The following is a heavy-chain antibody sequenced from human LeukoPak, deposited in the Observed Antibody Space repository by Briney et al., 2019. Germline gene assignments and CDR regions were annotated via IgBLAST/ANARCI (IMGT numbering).Heavy chain of an antibody. CDR2: IYHSGST. Sequence: SSQTLSLTCAVSGGSISSGGYSWSWIRQPPGKGLEWIGYIYHSGSTYYNPSLKSRVTISVDRSKNQFSLKLSSVTAADTAVYYCARHFREYCSSTSCPYYYMDVWGKGTTVTVSS. CDR1: GGSISSGGYS. CDR3: ARHFREYCSSTSCPYYYMDV. V-gene: IGHV4-30-2*01. J-gene: IGHJ6*03. D-gene: IGHD2-2*01.